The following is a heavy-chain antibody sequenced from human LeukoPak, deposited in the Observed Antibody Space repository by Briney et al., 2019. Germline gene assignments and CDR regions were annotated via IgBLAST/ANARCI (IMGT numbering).Heavy chain of an antibody. J-gene: IGHJ4*02. D-gene: IGHD3-22*01. CDR1: GFTFSSYS. Sequence: PGGSLRLSCAASGFTFSSYSMNWVRQAPGKGLEWVSSISSSSSYIYYADSVKGRFTISRHNSKNTLYLQMNSLRAEDTAVYYCARVEIYYDSSGYYFDYWGQGTLVTVSS. CDR3: ARVEIYYDSSGYYFDY. CDR2: ISSSSSYI. V-gene: IGHV3-21*04.